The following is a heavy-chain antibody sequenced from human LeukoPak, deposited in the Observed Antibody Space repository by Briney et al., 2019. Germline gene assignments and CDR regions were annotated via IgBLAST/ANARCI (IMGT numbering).Heavy chain of an antibody. V-gene: IGHV1-46*01. CDR2: ISPSGGST. CDR1: GYTFTSNY. J-gene: IGHJ4*02. CDR3: ARSFDILTEYYFDY. Sequence: GASVKVSCKAFGYTFTSNYMHWVRQAPGQGPEWMGVISPSGGSTTYAQKFQGRVTLTRDMSTSTVYMELSSLRSEDTAVYYCARSFDILTEYYFDYWGQGTLVTVSS. D-gene: IGHD3-9*01.